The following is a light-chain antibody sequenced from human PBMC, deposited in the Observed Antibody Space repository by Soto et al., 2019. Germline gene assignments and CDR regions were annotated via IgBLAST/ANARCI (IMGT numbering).Light chain of an antibody. CDR2: GAS. CDR1: QSISRN. Sequence: EIVLTQSPGTLSLSPGEGATLSCRASQSISRNLAWYQQKPGQVPRLLVYGASTRAAGIPARFRGSGSETEFTLTITSLQSEDSALYYCQQYNNWPQTFGQGTKVDIK. V-gene: IGKV3-15*01. J-gene: IGKJ1*01. CDR3: QQYNNWPQT.